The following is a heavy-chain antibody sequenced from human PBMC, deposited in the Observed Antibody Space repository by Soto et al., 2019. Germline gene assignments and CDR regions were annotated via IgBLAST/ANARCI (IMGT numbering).Heavy chain of an antibody. Sequence: QVQLLQSGAEVKKPGSSVMLSCKASGGTFSTYTLSWVRQAPGQGLEWMGGIVPAFGATNYAQKFQGRVTRTAEESTSTAYMELSSLRSEDTAVYSCAIRGEEYGAYYLAYGGQGTLVTVSS. CDR1: GGTFSTYT. J-gene: IGHJ4*02. V-gene: IGHV1-69*12. D-gene: IGHD1-26*01. CDR3: AIRGEEYGAYYLAY. CDR2: IVPAFGAT.